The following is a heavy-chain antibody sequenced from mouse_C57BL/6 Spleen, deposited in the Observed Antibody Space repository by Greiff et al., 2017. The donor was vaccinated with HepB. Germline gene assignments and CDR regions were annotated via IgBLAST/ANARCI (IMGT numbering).Heavy chain of an antibody. V-gene: IGHV1-53*01. CDR1: GYTFTSYW. J-gene: IGHJ4*01. CDR3: ARNDGTTADYAMDY. D-gene: IGHD2-3*01. CDR2: INPSNGGT. Sequence: QVQLKESGTELVKPGASVKLSCKASGYTFTSYWMHWVKQRPGQGLEWIGNINPSNGGTNYNEKFKSKATLTVDKSSSTAYMQLSSLTSEDSAVYYCARNDGTTADYAMDYWGQGTSVTVSS.